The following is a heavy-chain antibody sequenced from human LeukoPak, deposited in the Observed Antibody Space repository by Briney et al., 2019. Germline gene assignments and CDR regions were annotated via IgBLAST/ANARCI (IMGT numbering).Heavy chain of an antibody. CDR2: ISYDGSNK. D-gene: IGHD6-13*01. CDR1: GFTFSSYA. J-gene: IGHJ4*02. V-gene: IGHV3-30-3*01. CDR3: ARYRPPNAAAGVDY. Sequence: PGGSLRLSCAASGFTFSSYAMHWVRQAPGKGLEWVAVISYDGSNKYYADSVKGRFTISRDNSKNTLYLQMNSLRAEDTAVYYCARYRPPNAAAGVDYWGQGTLVTVSS.